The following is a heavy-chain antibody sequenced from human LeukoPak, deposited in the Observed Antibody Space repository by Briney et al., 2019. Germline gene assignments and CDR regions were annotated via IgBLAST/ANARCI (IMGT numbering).Heavy chain of an antibody. Sequence: GGSLRLSCAASGFTFNTYWMTWVRQAPGKGLEWLINIKEDSSDQSSVDSVKGRFTISRDNANNLLYLQMNSLRPEDTGVYYCARRRAYNDYAAGLYYYFMDVWGKGTTVVVSS. J-gene: IGHJ6*03. D-gene: IGHD4-17*01. CDR2: IKEDSSDQ. CDR3: ARRRAYNDYAAGLYYYFMDV. V-gene: IGHV3-7*01. CDR1: GFTFNTYW.